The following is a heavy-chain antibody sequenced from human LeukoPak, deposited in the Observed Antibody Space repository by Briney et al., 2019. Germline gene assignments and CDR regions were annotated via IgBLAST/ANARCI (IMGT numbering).Heavy chain of an antibody. Sequence: ASVTVSFKASGYTFTFYYMHWVRQAPGQGLEWMGWINPNSGGTNYAQKFQGRVTMTRDTSISTAYMELSRLRSDDTAVYYCARVRRIAAAGTGYFQHWGQGTLVTVSS. CDR2: INPNSGGT. D-gene: IGHD6-13*01. CDR3: ARVRRIAAAGTGYFQH. J-gene: IGHJ1*01. CDR1: GYTFTFYY. V-gene: IGHV1-2*02.